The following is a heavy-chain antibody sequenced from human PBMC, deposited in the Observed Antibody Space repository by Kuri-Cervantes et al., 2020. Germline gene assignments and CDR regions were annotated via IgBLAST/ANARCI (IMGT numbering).Heavy chain of an antibody. CDR1: GFTFTNAW. CDR2: ISWNSGSI. V-gene: IGHV3-9*01. CDR3: AKGFWAVVATPIDY. D-gene: IGHD2-2*01. J-gene: IGHJ4*02. Sequence: LSLTCAASGFTFTNAWLDWVRQAPGKGLEWVSGISWNSGSIGYADSVKGRFTISRDNAKNSLYLQMNSLRAEDTALYYCAKGFWAVVATPIDYWGQGTLVTVSS.